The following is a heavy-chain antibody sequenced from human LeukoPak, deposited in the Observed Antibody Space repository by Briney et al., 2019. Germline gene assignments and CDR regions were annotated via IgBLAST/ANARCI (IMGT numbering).Heavy chain of an antibody. CDR2: INANNGNT. CDR3: ARNMFRFLEWHRRDYYYMDV. D-gene: IGHD3-3*01. Sequence: GASVKISCKASGGTFSSYAISWVRQAPGQGLEWMGWINANNGNTNYAQNFQGRVTMTTDTSTTTAYMELRSLRSDDTAVYYCARNMFRFLEWHRRDYYYMDVWGKGTSVTVSS. J-gene: IGHJ6*03. CDR1: GGTFSSYA. V-gene: IGHV1-18*01.